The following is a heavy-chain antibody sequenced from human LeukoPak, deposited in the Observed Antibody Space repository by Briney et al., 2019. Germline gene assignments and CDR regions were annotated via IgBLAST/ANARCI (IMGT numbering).Heavy chain of an antibody. Sequence: GGSLRLSCAASGFTFSSYGMHWVRQAPGKGLEWVAVISYDGSNKYYADSVKGRFTISRGNSKNTLYLQMNSLRAEDTAVYYYAKFQSVSGSYSMDVWGQGTTVTVSS. CDR1: GFTFSSYG. J-gene: IGHJ6*02. V-gene: IGHV3-30*18. CDR2: ISYDGSNK. D-gene: IGHD1-26*01. CDR3: AKFQSVSGSYSMDV.